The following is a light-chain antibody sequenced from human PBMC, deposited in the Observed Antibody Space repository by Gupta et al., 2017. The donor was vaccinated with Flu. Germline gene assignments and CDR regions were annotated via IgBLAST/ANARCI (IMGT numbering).Light chain of an antibody. CDR3: QQRSNWLFT. V-gene: IGKV3-11*01. CDR2: DAS. Sequence: EIVLTQSPATLSLSPGERATLSCRASQSVNSYLAWYQQKPGQAPRLLIYDASNRATGIPARFSGSGSGTDFTLTISSLEPEDFAVYYCQQRSNWLFTFGHGTKVDIK. J-gene: IGKJ3*01. CDR1: QSVNSY.